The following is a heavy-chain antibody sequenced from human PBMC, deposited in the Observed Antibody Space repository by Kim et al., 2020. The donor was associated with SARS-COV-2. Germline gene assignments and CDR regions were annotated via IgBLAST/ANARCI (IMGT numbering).Heavy chain of an antibody. D-gene: IGHD3-22*01. CDR3: ARVYDSTPGGVGY. Sequence: SAQGFTGRFVFSVDTSVSTAYLQISSLKAEDTAVYYCARVYDSTPGGVGYWGQGTLVTVSS. V-gene: IGHV7-4-1*02. J-gene: IGHJ4*02.